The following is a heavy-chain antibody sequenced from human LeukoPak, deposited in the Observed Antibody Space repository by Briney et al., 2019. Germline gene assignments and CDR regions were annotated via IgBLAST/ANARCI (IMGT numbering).Heavy chain of an antibody. J-gene: IGHJ6*02. CDR2: IYYSGST. Sequence: SETLSLTCPVSGCSISSYYWSWIRQPPGKGLECIGDIYYSGSTNYNPSLKSRVTISVDTSKNQFSLKLSSVTAADTAVYYCARNGEYYYYGMHVWGQGTTVTVSS. CDR1: GCSISSYY. D-gene: IGHD3-10*01. V-gene: IGHV4-59*01. CDR3: ARNGEYYYYGMHV.